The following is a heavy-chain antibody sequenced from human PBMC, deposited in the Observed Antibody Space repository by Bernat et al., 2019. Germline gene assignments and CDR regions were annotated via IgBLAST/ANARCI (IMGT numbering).Heavy chain of an antibody. CDR1: GYTFTGYY. Sequence: QVQLVQSGAEVKKPGASVKVSCKASGYTFTGYYMHWVRQAPGQGLEWMGWINPNSGGTNYAQKFQGRVTMTRDTSISTAYMELRSLRSDDTAVYYCARDSSSSGKGNDYWGQGTLVTVSS. CDR2: INPNSGGT. D-gene: IGHD6-6*01. CDR3: ARDSSSSGKGNDY. J-gene: IGHJ4*02. V-gene: IGHV1-2*02.